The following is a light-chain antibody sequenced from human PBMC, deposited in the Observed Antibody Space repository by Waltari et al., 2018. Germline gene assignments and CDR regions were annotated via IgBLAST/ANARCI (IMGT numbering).Light chain of an antibody. Sequence: DIQMTQSPTSLSASVGDRVTLTCRASQSIISYLNWYQQKPGKAPKLLIYAASSLQGGVPSRFSGSGSGTDFTLTISSLQPEDSATYYCQQSYSSPQNSFGQGTKVEIK. CDR3: QQSYSSPQNS. J-gene: IGKJ2*03. V-gene: IGKV1-39*01. CDR1: QSIISY. CDR2: AAS.